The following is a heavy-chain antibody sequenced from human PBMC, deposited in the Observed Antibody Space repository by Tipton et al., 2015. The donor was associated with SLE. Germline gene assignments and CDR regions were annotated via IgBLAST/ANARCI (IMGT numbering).Heavy chain of an antibody. CDR3: ARDGGYSYGTYYYYYYYMDV. V-gene: IGHV3-30-3*01. D-gene: IGHD5-18*01. J-gene: IGHJ6*03. Sequence: SLRLSCAASGFTFSCYAMHWVRQAPGKWLEWVAFISYDGSNKYYADSVKGRFTISRDNSKNTLYLQMNSLRAEDTFVYYCARDGGYSYGTYYYYYYYMDVWGKGTTVTVSS. CDR1: GFTFSCYA. CDR2: ISYDGSNK.